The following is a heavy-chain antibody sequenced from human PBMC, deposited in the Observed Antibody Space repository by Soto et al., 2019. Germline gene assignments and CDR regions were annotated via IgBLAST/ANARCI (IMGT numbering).Heavy chain of an antibody. V-gene: IGHV1-46*01. CDR3: ARSYCGGDCPNNWFDP. Sequence: GASVKVSCKASGYIFSSYYIHWVRQAPGQGLEWMGIINPSGGSTTYAQKFQGRVTMTRDTSTSTVYMELNSLRSEDTAMYYCARSYCGGDCPNNWFDPWGQGTLVTVSS. CDR2: INPSGGST. D-gene: IGHD2-21*02. J-gene: IGHJ5*02. CDR1: GYIFSSYY.